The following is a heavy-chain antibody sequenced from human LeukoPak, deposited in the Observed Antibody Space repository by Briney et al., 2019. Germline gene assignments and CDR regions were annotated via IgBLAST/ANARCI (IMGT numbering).Heavy chain of an antibody. J-gene: IGHJ3*02. CDR2: ISSSSSYI. CDR3: ARDSRERYSGSYLDAFDI. CDR1: GFTFSSYS. V-gene: IGHV3-21*01. Sequence: GGSLRLSCAASGFTFSSYSMNWVRQAPGKGLEWVSSISSSSSYIYYADSVKGRFTISRDNAKNSLYLRMNSLRAEDTAVYYCARDSRERYSGSYLDAFDIWGQGTMVTVSS. D-gene: IGHD1-26*01.